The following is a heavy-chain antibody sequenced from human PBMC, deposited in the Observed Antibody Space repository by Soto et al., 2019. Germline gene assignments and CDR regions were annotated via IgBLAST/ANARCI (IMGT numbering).Heavy chain of an antibody. Sequence: QVTLKESGPVLVKPTETLTLTCTVPGFSLSNARMGVSWIRQPPGKALEWLAHIFSNDEKSYSTSLKSRLTISKVTSKRQVVLTMPNMDPVDTATYYCERMSGYYEYYYYMDVWGKGTTVTVSS. D-gene: IGHD3-3*01. J-gene: IGHJ6*03. CDR1: GFSLSNARMG. CDR3: ERMSGYYEYYYYMDV. CDR2: IFSNDEK. V-gene: IGHV2-26*01.